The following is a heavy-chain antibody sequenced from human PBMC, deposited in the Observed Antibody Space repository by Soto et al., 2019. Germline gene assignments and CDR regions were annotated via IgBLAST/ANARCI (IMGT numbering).Heavy chain of an antibody. V-gene: IGHV4-59*08. J-gene: IGHJ4*02. CDR2: IYYSGST. D-gene: IGHD6-6*01. Sequence: SETLSLTCTVSGGSISSYYWSWIRQPPGKGLEWIGYIYYSGSTNYNPYLKSRFTISVDTSKNQFSLKLRSVTAADTAVYYCARHFIAREYSSSAGFDYWGQGTLVTVSS. CDR1: GGSISSYY. CDR3: ARHFIAREYSSSAGFDY.